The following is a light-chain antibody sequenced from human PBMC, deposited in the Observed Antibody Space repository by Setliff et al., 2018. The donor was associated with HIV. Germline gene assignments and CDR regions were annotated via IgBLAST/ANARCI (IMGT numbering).Light chain of an antibody. Sequence: SVLTQPASVSGSPGQSITISCTGTSSDVGGHNYVSWYHQHPGKAPKLIIYDVSNRPSGASNRFSGSKSGNTASLTISGLQAEDEADYYCSSYTNTPLYVFGTGTKV. CDR3: SSYTNTPLYV. CDR1: SSDVGGHNY. V-gene: IGLV2-14*03. J-gene: IGLJ1*01. CDR2: DVS.